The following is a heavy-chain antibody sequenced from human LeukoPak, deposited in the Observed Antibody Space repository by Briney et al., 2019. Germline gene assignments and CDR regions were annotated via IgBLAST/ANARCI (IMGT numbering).Heavy chain of an antibody. J-gene: IGHJ4*02. V-gene: IGHV4-34*01. CDR3: ARSNIAAPPIWVFDY. D-gene: IGHD6-13*01. CDR2: INHSGST. CDR1: GGSFSGYY. Sequence: SETLSLTCTVYGGSFSGYYWSWIRQPPGRGLGWIGEINHSGSTNYNPSLKSRVTISVETSRNQFSLKLSSVIAADSPVYYCARSNIAAPPIWVFDYWGQGTLVTVSS.